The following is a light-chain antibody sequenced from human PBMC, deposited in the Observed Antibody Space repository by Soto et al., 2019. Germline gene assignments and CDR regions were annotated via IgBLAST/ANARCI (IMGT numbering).Light chain of an antibody. Sequence: QSVLTQPPSVSGAPGQRVTISCTGRNSNIGAGYDVHWYQQLPGTAPKLLIYANSNRPSGVPVRFSGSKSGTSASLAITGLQAEDEADYYCQSYERSLSARVCGGGTKHTVL. J-gene: IGLJ3*02. CDR3: QSYERSLSARV. CDR1: NSNIGAGYD. CDR2: ANS. V-gene: IGLV1-40*01.